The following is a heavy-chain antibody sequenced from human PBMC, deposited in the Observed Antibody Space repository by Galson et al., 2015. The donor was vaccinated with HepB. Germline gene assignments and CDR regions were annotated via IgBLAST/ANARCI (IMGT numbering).Heavy chain of an antibody. J-gene: IGHJ4*02. CDR3: ARGLDSSGWGSDY. Sequence: SAKVSCKASGYTFTRYYIHWVRQAPGQGLEWMGMINPYGGSTTSAQNFQGRVTMTRDSSTTTVHMDLSSLRSEDTAFYYCARGLDSSGWGSDYWGQGTLVTVSS. CDR1: GYTFTRYY. D-gene: IGHD6-19*01. CDR2: INPYGGST. V-gene: IGHV1-46*01.